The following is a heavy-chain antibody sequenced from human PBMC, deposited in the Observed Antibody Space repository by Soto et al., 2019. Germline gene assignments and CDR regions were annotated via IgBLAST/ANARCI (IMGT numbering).Heavy chain of an antibody. J-gene: IGHJ3*02. D-gene: IGHD7-27*01. V-gene: IGHV3-66*02. CDR2: IYSGGSK. Sequence: GGSLRLSCAASGFTVSSNYMSWVRQAPGKGLEWVSVIYSGGSKYYADSVKGRFTISRDNTKNTLYLQMNSLRAEDTAVYYCASRPNWGNDAFDIWGQGTMVTVSS. CDR1: GFTVSSNY. CDR3: ASRPNWGNDAFDI.